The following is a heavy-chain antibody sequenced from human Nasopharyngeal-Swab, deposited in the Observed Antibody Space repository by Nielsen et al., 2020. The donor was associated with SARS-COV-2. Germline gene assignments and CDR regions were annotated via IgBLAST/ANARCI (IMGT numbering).Heavy chain of an antibody. CDR2: ISSSSSYI. CDR1: GFTFSSYS. Sequence: GESLKISCAASGFTFSSYSMNWVRQAPGKGLEWVSSISSSSSYIYYADSVKGRFTISRDNAKNSLYLQMNSLRAEDTAVYYCARDPSKYSSGWLYYYYGMDVWGQGTTVTVSS. J-gene: IGHJ6*02. CDR3: ARDPSKYSSGWLYYYYGMDV. D-gene: IGHD6-19*01. V-gene: IGHV3-21*01.